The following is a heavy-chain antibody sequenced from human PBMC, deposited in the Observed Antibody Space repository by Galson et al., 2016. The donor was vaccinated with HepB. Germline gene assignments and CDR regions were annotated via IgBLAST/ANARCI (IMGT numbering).Heavy chain of an antibody. V-gene: IGHV1-3*01. CDR1: GYTFSNFP. Sequence: SVKVSCKASGYTFSNFPIHWVRQAPGQRLEWMGWISGGNGDTKYSQKFQGRITITRDTSATTVYMELSSLTYEDTAIYYCARAPGRRTVRRKGLRLKEEWGESTHLNRFDSWGQGILVTVSS. J-gene: IGHJ5*01. CDR2: ISGGNGDT. D-gene: IGHD3-3*01. CDR3: ARAPGRRTVRRKGLRLKEEWGESTHLNRFDS.